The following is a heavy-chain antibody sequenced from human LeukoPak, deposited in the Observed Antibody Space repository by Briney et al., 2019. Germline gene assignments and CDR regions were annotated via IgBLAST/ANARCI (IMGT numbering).Heavy chain of an antibody. CDR1: GFTFSSYW. CDR3: AKDDYGYCSSTSCYPGAFDI. V-gene: IGHV3-74*01. Sequence: GGSLRLSCAASGFTFSSYWMHWVRQAPGKGLVWVSRINTDGSSTSYADSVKGRFTISRDNAKNTLYLQMNSLRAEDTAVYYCAKDDYGYCSSTSCYPGAFDIWGQGTVVTVSS. J-gene: IGHJ3*02. CDR2: INTDGSST. D-gene: IGHD2-2*01.